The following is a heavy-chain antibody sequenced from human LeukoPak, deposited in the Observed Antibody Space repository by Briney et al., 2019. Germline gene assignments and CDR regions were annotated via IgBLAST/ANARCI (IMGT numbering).Heavy chain of an antibody. J-gene: IGHJ4*02. CDR3: AKTGYSSGWYRIWDY. CDR1: GFIFGSHA. D-gene: IGHD6-19*01. V-gene: IGHV3-23*01. CDR2: IFGSGSA. Sequence: GGSLRLSCEASGFIFGSHAMYWVRQAPGKGLEWVAGIFGSGSAYYADSVKGRFTISRDNSRNSLSLQMNSLRAEDTALYYCAKTGYSSGWYRIWDYWGQGTLVTVSS.